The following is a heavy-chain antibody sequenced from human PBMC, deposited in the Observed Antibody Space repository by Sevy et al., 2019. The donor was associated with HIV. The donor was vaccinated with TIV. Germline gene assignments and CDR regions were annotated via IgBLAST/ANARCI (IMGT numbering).Heavy chain of an antibody. D-gene: IGHD1-26*01. CDR2: MSYDGSHK. CDR1: GFIFSNFA. V-gene: IGHV3-30*04. J-gene: IGHJ1*01. CDR3: ARGENNDEFFHH. Sequence: GGSLRLSCAASGFIFSNFAMHWVRQAPGKGLEWVAVMSYDGSHKYYADSVRGRFTVSRDSSRNILSLEMNSLRREDMAVYYCARGENNDEFFHHWGQGTLVTVSS.